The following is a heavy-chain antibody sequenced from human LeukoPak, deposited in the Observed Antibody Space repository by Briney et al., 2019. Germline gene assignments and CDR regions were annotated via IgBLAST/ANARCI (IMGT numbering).Heavy chain of an antibody. CDR1: GGSISSSSYY. Sequence: PSETLSLTCTVSGGSISSSSYYWGWIRQPPGKGLEWIGSIYYSGSTYYNPSLKSRVTISVDTSKNQFSLKLSSVTAADTAVYYCARELVVVPAARRGWFDPWGQGTLVTVSS. D-gene: IGHD2-2*01. CDR2: IYYSGST. V-gene: IGHV4-39*07. CDR3: ARELVVVPAARRGWFDP. J-gene: IGHJ5*02.